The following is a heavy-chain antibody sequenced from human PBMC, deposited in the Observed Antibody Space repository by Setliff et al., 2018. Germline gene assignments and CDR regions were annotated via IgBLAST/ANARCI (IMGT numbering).Heavy chain of an antibody. V-gene: IGHV5-51*01. CDR1: GYRFSSYW. D-gene: IGHD2-15*01. Sequence: GESLKISCKGSGYRFSSYWIGWVRQMPGKGLEWIGIIFPADSDTRYSPSFQGQVTISADKSISTAYVQWRSLKASDTAMYYCARVGTAGGYHFDFWGQGAQVTVSS. CDR2: IFPADSDT. J-gene: IGHJ4*02. CDR3: ARVGTAGGYHFDF.